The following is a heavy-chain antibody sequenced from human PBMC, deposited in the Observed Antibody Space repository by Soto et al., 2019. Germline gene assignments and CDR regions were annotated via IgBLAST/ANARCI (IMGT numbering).Heavy chain of an antibody. CDR3: PRTGDGHHDFLDC. J-gene: IGHJ4*02. V-gene: IGHV3-7*01. D-gene: IGHD2-21*02. CDR1: GFTFSSYW. CDR2: IDEDGSEY. Sequence: EVHLEESGGGLVHPGGSLRLSCAASGFTFSSYWMNWVRQAPGKGLEWVANIDEDGSEYNDAESVRGRFTISRYNAKNTLKLQMKSLRAADTAVDYCPRTGDGHHDFLDCWGKGILVSVSS.